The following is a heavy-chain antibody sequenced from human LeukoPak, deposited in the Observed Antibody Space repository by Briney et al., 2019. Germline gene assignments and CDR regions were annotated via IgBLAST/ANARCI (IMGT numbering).Heavy chain of an antibody. V-gene: IGHV1-2*02. J-gene: IGHJ4*02. CDR2: INPNSGGT. CDR1: GYTFTSYG. CDR3: ARVRLSYFDY. Sequence: ASVKVSCKASGYTFTSYGISWVRQAPGQGLEWMGWINPNSGGTNYAQKFQGRVTMTRDTSISTAYMELSRLRSDDTAVYYCARVRLSYFDYWGQGTLVTVSS.